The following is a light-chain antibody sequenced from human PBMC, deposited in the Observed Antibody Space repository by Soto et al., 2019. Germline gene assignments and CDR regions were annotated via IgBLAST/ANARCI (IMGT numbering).Light chain of an antibody. Sequence: DIQMTQSPSSLSASIGDRVTITCRASQSISSNLNWYQQKPGKAPKALIYAASTLQSGVPSRFSARGSGTDFSLTINGLQPEDFATYYCQQYNSYSRTFGQGTKVEIK. CDR3: QQYNSYSRT. J-gene: IGKJ1*01. CDR2: AAS. CDR1: QSISSN. V-gene: IGKV1-39*01.